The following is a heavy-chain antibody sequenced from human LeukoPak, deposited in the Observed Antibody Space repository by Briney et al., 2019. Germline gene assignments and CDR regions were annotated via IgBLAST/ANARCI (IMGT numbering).Heavy chain of an antibody. D-gene: IGHD3-22*01. CDR2: INHSGNT. CDR1: GGSFSGYY. CDR3: ARGYHDPYYYDSSGHYGD. J-gene: IGHJ4*02. Sequence: PSETLSLTCAVYGGSFSGYYWSWIRQPPGKGLEWIGEINHSGNTNYNPSLKSRVTISVDTSKNQFSLKLSSVTAADTAVYYCARGYHDPYYYDSSGHYGDWGQGTLATVSS. V-gene: IGHV4-34*01.